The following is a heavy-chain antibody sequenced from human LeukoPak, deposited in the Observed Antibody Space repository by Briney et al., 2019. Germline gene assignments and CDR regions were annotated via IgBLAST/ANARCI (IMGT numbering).Heavy chain of an antibody. CDR1: GFTFSSYA. J-gene: IGHJ4*02. V-gene: IGHV3-23*01. Sequence: GGSLRLSCAASGFTFSSYAMSWVRQAPGKGLEWVSAISGSGGSTYYADSVKGRFTISRDNSKNTLYLQMNSLRAEDTAVYYCAKNLIQRGIVVVPAATLIDYWGQGTLVTVSS. D-gene: IGHD2-2*01. CDR2: ISGSGGST. CDR3: AKNLIQRGIVVVPAATLIDY.